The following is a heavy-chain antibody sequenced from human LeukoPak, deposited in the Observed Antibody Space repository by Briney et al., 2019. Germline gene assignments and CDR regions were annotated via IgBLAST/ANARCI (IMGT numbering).Heavy chain of an antibody. D-gene: IGHD1-26*01. V-gene: IGHV3-33*01. CDR1: GFTFSSYG. Sequence: GGSLRLSCAASGFTFSSYGMHWVRQAPGKGLEWVAVIWYDGSNKYYADSVKGRFTISRDNSKNTLYLQMNSPRAEDTAVYYCASSPLLERGSYYASGYFDYWGQGTLVTVSS. J-gene: IGHJ4*02. CDR3: ASSPLLERGSYYASGYFDY. CDR2: IWYDGSNK.